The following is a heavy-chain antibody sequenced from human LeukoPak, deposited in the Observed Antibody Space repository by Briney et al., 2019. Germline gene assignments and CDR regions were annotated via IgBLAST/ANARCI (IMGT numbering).Heavy chain of an antibody. CDR2: IRFDGSNI. D-gene: IGHD2-2*01. CDR3: AKDPTHCSSTSCASQSFDY. CDR1: GFSFSTYG. J-gene: IGHJ4*02. V-gene: IGHV3-30*02. Sequence: GGSLRLSCAASGFSFSTYGMHWVRQAPGKGLEWVTYIRFDGSNIYYAESVKGRFTISRDNSKNTLYLQMNSLRAEDTAVYYCAKDPTHCSSTSCASQSFDYWGQGTLVTVSS.